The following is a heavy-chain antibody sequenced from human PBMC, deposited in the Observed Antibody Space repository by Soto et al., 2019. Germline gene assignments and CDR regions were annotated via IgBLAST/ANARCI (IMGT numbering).Heavy chain of an antibody. CDR1: GYAFTSYG. CDR3: ARDKLGGSGRQYGHYYYYYGMDV. D-gene: IGHD6-19*01. CDR2: ISAYNGDT. V-gene: IGHV1-18*04. Sequence: ASVKVSCRASGYAFTSYGISWVRQAPGQGLEWMGWISAYNGDTNYAQKLQGRVTMTTDTSTSTAYMELRSLRSDDTAVYYCARDKLGGSGRQYGHYYYYYGMDVWGQGTTVTVSS. J-gene: IGHJ6*02.